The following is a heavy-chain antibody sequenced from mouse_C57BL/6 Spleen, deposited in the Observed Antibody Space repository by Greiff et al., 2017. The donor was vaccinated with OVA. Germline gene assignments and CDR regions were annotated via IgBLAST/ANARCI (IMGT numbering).Heavy chain of an antibody. CDR3: ARDDGYYPYWYFDV. CDR1: GYSITSGYY. Sequence: EVQVVESGPGLVKPSQSLSLTCSVTGYSITSGYYWNWIRQFPGNKLEWMGYISYDGSNNYNPSLKNRISFTRDTSKNQFFMKLNSVTTEDTATYYCARDDGYYPYWYFDVWGTGTTVTVSS. V-gene: IGHV3-6*01. CDR2: ISYDGSN. D-gene: IGHD2-3*01. J-gene: IGHJ1*03.